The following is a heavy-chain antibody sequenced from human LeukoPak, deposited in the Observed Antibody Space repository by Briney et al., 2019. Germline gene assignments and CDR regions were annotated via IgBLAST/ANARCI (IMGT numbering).Heavy chain of an antibody. D-gene: IGHD3-22*01. V-gene: IGHV3-48*04. J-gene: IGHJ4*02. CDR2: ISSSSSTI. CDR3: AKDRAFEYDSSGYYYDY. Sequence: GGCLRLSCAASGFTFNSYSMNWVRQAPGKGLEWVSYISSSSSTIYYADSVKGRFTISRDNAKNSLYLQMNSLRAEDTAVYYCAKDRAFEYDSSGYYYDYWGQGTLVTVSS. CDR1: GFTFNSYS.